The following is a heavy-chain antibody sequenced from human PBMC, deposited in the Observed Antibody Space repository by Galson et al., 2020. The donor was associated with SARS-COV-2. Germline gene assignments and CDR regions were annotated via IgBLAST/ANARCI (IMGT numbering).Heavy chain of an antibody. CDR1: GGSISSGGYY. Sequence: ETSETLSLTCTVSGGSISSGGYYWSWIRQHPGKGLEWIGYIYYSGSTYYNPSLKSRVTISVDTSKNQFSLKLSSVTAADTAVYYCARSTTRWLVVITHFDYWGQGTLVNVSS. D-gene: IGHD3-22*01. CDR2: IYYSGST. V-gene: IGHV4-31*03. J-gene: IGHJ4*02. CDR3: ARSTTRWLVVITHFDY.